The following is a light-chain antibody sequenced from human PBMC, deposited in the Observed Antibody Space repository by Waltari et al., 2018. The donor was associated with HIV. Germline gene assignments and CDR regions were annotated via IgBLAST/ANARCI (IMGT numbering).Light chain of an antibody. CDR2: EVS. CDR1: SSDVGSYNL. V-gene: IGLV2-23*02. J-gene: IGLJ3*02. Sequence: QSALTQPASVSGSPGQSITISCNGTSSDVGSYNLVSWYQQHPGNATKHMIYEVSKRPSVVSIRFAGSKSGNTASLTISGLQAEDEADYYCCSYAGSSTFVFGGGTKLTVL. CDR3: CSYAGSSTFV.